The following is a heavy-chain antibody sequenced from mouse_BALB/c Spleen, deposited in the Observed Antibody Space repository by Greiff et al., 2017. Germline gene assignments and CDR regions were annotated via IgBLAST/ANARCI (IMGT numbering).Heavy chain of an antibody. Sequence: DVMLVESGGGLVKPGGSLKLSCAASGFTFSSYAMSWVRQTPEKRLEWVASISSGGSTYYPDSVKGRFTISRDNARNILYLKMSSLRSEDTAMYYCARVFYGNYVNYAMDYWGQGTSVTVSS. CDR2: ISSGGST. V-gene: IGHV5-6-5*01. CDR3: ARVFYGNYVNYAMDY. CDR1: GFTFSSYA. D-gene: IGHD2-1*01. J-gene: IGHJ4*01.